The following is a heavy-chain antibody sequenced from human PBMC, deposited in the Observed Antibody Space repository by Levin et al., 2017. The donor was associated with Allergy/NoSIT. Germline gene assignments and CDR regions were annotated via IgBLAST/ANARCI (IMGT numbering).Heavy chain of an antibody. CDR2: ISWNGGSV. Sequence: QPGGSLRLSCAASAFTFDDYAMHWVRQAPGKGPEWVAGISWNGGSVGYADSVRGRSTISRDNAKNSLYLQMNSLRIEDTALYYCAKDISQSRGDAFDIWGQGTMVVVSS. J-gene: IGHJ3*02. CDR1: AFTFDDYA. CDR3: AKDISQSRGDAFDI. V-gene: IGHV3-9*01.